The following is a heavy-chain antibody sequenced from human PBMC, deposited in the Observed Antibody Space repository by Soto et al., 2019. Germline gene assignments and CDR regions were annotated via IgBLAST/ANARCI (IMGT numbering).Heavy chain of an antibody. CDR2: IYYSGST. V-gene: IGHV4-59*01. CDR3: ARDRCSGGSCYSPEQYYYYYYGMDV. Sequence: SETLSLTCTVSGGSISSYYWSWIRQPPGKGLEWIGYIYYSGSTNYNPSLKSRVTISVDTSKNQFSLKLSSVTAADTAVYYCARDRCSGGSCYSPEQYYYYYYGMDVWGQGTTVTVSS. D-gene: IGHD2-15*01. CDR1: GGSISSYY. J-gene: IGHJ6*02.